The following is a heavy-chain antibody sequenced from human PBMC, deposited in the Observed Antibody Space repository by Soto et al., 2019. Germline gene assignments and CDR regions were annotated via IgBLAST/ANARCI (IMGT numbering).Heavy chain of an antibody. Sequence: ASVKVSCKASGYTFTGYYMHWVRQAPGQGLEWMGWINPNSGGTNYAQKFQGRVTMTRDTSISTAYMELSRLRSDDTAVYYCARGGTIFGVVIMGYYYGMDVWGQGTTVTVSS. V-gene: IGHV1-2*02. D-gene: IGHD3-3*01. CDR1: GYTFTGYY. CDR2: INPNSGGT. CDR3: ARGGTIFGVVIMGYYYGMDV. J-gene: IGHJ6*02.